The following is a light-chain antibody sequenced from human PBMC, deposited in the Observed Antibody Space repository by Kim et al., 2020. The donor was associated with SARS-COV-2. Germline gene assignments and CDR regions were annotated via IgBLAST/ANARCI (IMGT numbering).Light chain of an antibody. CDR1: QTVLYNANKKNY. V-gene: IGKV4-1*01. CDR2: WAS. Sequence: RATLNCKSSQTVLYNANKKNYLAWYQQKPGQAPKLLIYWASIRESGVSDRFSGSGSETDFTLTISSLQAEDVAVYYCQQYYSTPPSFGQGTKLEI. CDR3: QQYYSTPPS. J-gene: IGKJ2*03.